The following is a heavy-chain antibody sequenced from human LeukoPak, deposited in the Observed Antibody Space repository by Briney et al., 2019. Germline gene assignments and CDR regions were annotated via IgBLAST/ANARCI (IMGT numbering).Heavy chain of an antibody. J-gene: IGHJ4*02. V-gene: IGHV4-39*07. CDR2: IYYSGST. CDR1: GGSISSSSYY. Sequence: KPSETLSLTCTVSGGSISSSSYYWGWIRQPPGKGLEWIGSIYYSGSTYYNPSLKSRVTISVDTSKNQFSLKLSSVTAADTAVYYCARDHAGSSDYWGQGTLVTVSS. CDR3: ARDHAGSSDY. D-gene: IGHD1-26*01.